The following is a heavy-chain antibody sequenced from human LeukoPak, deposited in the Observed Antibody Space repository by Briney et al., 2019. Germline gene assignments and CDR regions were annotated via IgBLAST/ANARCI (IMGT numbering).Heavy chain of an antibody. D-gene: IGHD5-18*01. Sequence: HPGGSLRLSCVASGFVFSNYAMSWVRQAPGKGLEWVSAISITGGRTYYADSVKGRFTISRDNSKNTLFLQMLSLRVEDTAVYYCAKVWVPYSYGFHPWGQGTLVTVSS. CDR2: ISITGGRT. CDR1: GFVFSNYA. J-gene: IGHJ5*02. V-gene: IGHV3-23*01. CDR3: AKVWVPYSYGFHP.